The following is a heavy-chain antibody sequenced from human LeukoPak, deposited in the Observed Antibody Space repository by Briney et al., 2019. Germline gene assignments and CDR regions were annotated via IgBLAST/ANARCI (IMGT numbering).Heavy chain of an antibody. D-gene: IGHD5/OR15-5a*01. CDR2: INSDGSST. J-gene: IGHJ6*02. Sequence: GGSLRLSCAASGFTFSSYWMHWVRQAPGKGLVWVSRINSDGSSTNYADSVKGRFTISRDNSKNTLFLQMNSLRAEDTAVYYCARSVAKVGHYYYYGMDAWGQGTTVTVSS. CDR3: ARSVAKVGHYYYYGMDA. CDR1: GFTFSSYW. V-gene: IGHV3-74*01.